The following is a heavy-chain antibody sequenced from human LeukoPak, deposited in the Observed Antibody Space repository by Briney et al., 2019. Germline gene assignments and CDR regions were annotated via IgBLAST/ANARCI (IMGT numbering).Heavy chain of an antibody. CDR2: IKQDGSEK. J-gene: IGHJ4*02. D-gene: IGHD3-3*01. CDR3: ARGVSLYYDFWSGYRYYFDY. V-gene: IGHV3-7*01. Sequence: PGGSLRLSCAASGFTFSSYWMSWVRQAPGKGLEWVANIKQDGSEKYYVDSVKGRFTISRDNAKNSLYLQMNSLRAEDTAVYYCARGVSLYYDFWSGYRYYFDYWGQGTLVTVSS. CDR1: GFTFSSYW.